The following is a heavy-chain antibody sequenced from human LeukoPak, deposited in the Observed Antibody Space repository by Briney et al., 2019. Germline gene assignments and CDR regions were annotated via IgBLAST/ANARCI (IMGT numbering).Heavy chain of an antibody. Sequence: PSQTLSLTCAISGDSVSSNSAAWNWIRQSPSRGLEWLGRTYYRSKWYNDYAVSVKSRITINPDTSKNQFSLQLNSVTPEDTAVYYCARDSTIVVVVAAAGPWGDRNHNWFDPWGQGTLVTVSS. CDR3: ARDSTIVVVVAAAGPWGDRNHNWFDP. J-gene: IGHJ5*02. V-gene: IGHV6-1*01. CDR1: GDSVSSNSAA. CDR2: TYYRSKWYN. D-gene: IGHD2-15*01.